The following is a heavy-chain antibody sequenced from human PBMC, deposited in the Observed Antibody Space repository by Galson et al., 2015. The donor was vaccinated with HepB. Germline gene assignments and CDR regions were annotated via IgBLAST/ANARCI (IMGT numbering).Heavy chain of an antibody. J-gene: IGHJ3*01. CDR3: AREARQLYDAFDV. V-gene: IGHV3-66*01. D-gene: IGHD2-2*02. CDR2: IYTGGAT. CDR1: GFTFSSYA. Sequence: SLRLSCAASGFTFSSYAMSWVRQAPGKGLEWVSIIYTGGATFYADSVKGRFTTSRDSSKNTLYLQMNSLRAEDTAVYYCAREARQLYDAFDVWGQGTVVTVSS.